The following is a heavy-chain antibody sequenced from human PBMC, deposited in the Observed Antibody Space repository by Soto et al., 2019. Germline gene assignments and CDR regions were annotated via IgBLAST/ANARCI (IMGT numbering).Heavy chain of an antibody. CDR2: IYPGDSDT. D-gene: IGHD5-12*01. Sequence: GESLKISCKGSGYSFTSYWTGWVRQMPGKGLEWMGIIYPGDSDTRYSPSFQGQVTISADKSISTAYLQWSSLKASDTAMYYCARLKRDGYNYSPLYYWGQGTLVTVS. CDR3: ARLKRDGYNYSPLYY. V-gene: IGHV5-51*01. CDR1: GYSFTSYW. J-gene: IGHJ4*02.